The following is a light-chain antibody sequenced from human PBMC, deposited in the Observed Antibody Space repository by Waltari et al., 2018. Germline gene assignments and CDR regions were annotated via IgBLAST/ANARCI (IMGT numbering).Light chain of an antibody. J-gene: IGKJ1*01. CDR1: QTIDTY. CDR3: QQRITWPLT. V-gene: IGKV3-11*01. CDR2: DTS. Sequence: EIVLTQSPATLSLSPGERATLSCRASQTIDTYLAWYQQKPGQAPRLLIYDTSNRATGIPARFSGSGSGTDFTLTISSLEPEDFAVYYCQQRITWPLTFGQGTKVEIK.